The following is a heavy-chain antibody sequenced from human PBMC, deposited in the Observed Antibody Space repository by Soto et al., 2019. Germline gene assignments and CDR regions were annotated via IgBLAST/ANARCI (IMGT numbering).Heavy chain of an antibody. V-gene: IGHV3-23*01. CDR2: ISGTGGST. D-gene: IGHD1-26*01. J-gene: IGHJ4*02. CDR1: GFTVLDYV. CDR3: ARGTHPYSGSPEFDY. Sequence: EVQLLESGGDVVQPGGSLRLSCAVSGFTVLDYVIDWVRQAPGKGLEWVSGISGTGGSTFYVDSVKGRFTISRDNSKNMVYLQMNDLRAEDTALYYCARGTHPYSGSPEFDYWGRGTLVTVSS.